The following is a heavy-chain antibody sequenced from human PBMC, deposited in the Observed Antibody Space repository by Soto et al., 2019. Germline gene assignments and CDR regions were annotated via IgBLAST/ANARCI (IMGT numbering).Heavy chain of an antibody. D-gene: IGHD6-6*01. CDR1: GGSVSSGSYY. Sequence: SETLSLTCTVSGGSVSSGSYYWSWIRQPPGKGLEWIGYIYYSGSTNYNPSLKSRVTISVDTSKNQFSLKLSSVTAADTAVYYCAREGSSSLLPSGPWGQGTLVTVAS. CDR2: IYYSGST. CDR3: AREGSSSLLPSGP. J-gene: IGHJ5*02. V-gene: IGHV4-61*01.